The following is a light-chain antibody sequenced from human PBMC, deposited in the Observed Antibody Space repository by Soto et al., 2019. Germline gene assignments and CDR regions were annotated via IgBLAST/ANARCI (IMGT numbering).Light chain of an antibody. CDR3: SSYGGNSNYV. J-gene: IGLJ1*01. V-gene: IGLV2-8*01. CDR1: MRDVGAYNL. CDR2: EVT. Sequence: QSVLTQPASVSGSAGQSITISCSGTMRDVGAYNLVSWYQQHPGTAPKLLIYEVTQRPSGVPDRFSGSKSGNTASLTVSGLQAEDEADYYCSSYGGNSNYVFGTGTKVTVL.